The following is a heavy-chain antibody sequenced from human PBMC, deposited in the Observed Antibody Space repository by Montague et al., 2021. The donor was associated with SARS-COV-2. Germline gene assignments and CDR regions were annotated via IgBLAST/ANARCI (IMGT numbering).Heavy chain of an antibody. D-gene: IGHD3-22*01. Sequence: TLSLTCTVSGGSISSGGYYWSWIRQHPGKGLEWIGYIYHTGSTHYNPSLKSRVTIPEETSKNHFSLNLSSVTAADSAVYYCARDSGYYDSSGYSYDAFDIWGQGTKVTVSS. J-gene: IGHJ3*02. V-gene: IGHV4-31*03. CDR1: GGSISSGGYY. CDR3: ARDSGYYDSSGYSYDAFDI. CDR2: IYHTGST.